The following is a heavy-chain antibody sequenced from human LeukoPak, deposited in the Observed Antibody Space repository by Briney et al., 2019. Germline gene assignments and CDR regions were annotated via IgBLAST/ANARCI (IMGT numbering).Heavy chain of an antibody. CDR3: TTDQGPYCSGGSCYA. CDR2: IKSKTGGGTT. D-gene: IGHD2-15*01. V-gene: IGHV3-15*01. Sequence: GVSLRLSCAASGFTFSNAWMSWVRQAPGKGLEWVGRIKSKTGGGTTDYAAPVKGRFTISRDDSKNTLYLQMNSLKTEDTAVYYCTTDQGPYCSGGSCYAWGQGTLVTVSS. CDR1: GFTFSNAW. J-gene: IGHJ5*02.